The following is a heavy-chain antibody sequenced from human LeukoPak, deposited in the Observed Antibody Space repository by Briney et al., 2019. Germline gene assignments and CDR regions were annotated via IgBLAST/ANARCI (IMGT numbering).Heavy chain of an antibody. V-gene: IGHV4-38-2*02. D-gene: IGHD6-19*01. CDR3: AREQQWLKGY. CDR1: GYSIRSGYY. Sequence: SETLSLTCTVSGYSIRSGYYWGWIRQPPGKGLEWIGSIYHSGSTYYNPSLKSRVTISVDTSKNQFSLKLSSVTAADTAVYYCAREQQWLKGYWGQGTLVTVSS. CDR2: IYHSGST. J-gene: IGHJ4*02.